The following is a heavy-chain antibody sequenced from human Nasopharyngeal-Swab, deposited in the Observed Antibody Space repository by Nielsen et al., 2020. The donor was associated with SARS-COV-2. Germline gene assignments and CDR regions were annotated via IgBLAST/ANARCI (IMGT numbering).Heavy chain of an antibody. V-gene: IGHV4-4*02. CDR3: ARYGAGGSCITMVRGYMDV. J-gene: IGHJ6*03. Sequence: SETLSLTCAVSGGSISSSNWWSWVRQPPGKGLEWIGEIYHSGSTNYNPSLKSRVTISVDKSKNQFSLKLSSVTAADTAVYYCARYGAGGSCITMVRGYMDVWGKGTTVTVSS. CDR1: GGSISSSNW. D-gene: IGHD3-10*01. CDR2: IYHSGST.